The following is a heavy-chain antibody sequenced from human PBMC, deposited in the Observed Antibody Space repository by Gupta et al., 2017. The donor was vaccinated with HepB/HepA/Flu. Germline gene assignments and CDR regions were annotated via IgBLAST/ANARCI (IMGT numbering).Heavy chain of an antibody. J-gene: IGHJ4*02. D-gene: IGHD3-10*01. Sequence: QVQLQQWGAGRVKPSETLAHPCAVYGGSHSRDYWSWIRQPPGKGLEWIAEINHSGSTNYNPSLKSRVTRSVDTSKNQFSLKLSSGTAADTAVYDCARSRFGDFVVDYWGQGTLVTVSS. CDR3: ARSRFGDFVVDY. CDR2: INHSGST. V-gene: IGHV4-34*01. CDR1: GGSHSRDY.